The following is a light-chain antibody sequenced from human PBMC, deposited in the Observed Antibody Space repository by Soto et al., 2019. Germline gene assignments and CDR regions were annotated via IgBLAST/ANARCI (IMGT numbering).Light chain of an antibody. J-gene: IGKJ1*01. V-gene: IGKV1-5*01. CDR2: DAS. Sequence: DIQMTQSPPTLSASVGDRVTLTCRASQSISGWLAWYQQKPGKAPKLLIYDASTLESGVPSRFSGSGSGTEFTLTISSLEPEDFALYYCQQRSNWPPTFGQGTKVDIK. CDR1: QSISGW. CDR3: QQRSNWPPT.